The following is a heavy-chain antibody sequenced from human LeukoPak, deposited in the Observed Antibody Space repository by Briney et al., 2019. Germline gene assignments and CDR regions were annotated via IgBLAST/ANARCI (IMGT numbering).Heavy chain of an antibody. CDR3: AAPWGYDSSGYNDH. V-gene: IGHV4-4*02. CDR2: IYHSGST. J-gene: IGHJ5*02. D-gene: IGHD3-22*01. CDR1: GGSISSSNW. Sequence: PSETLSLTCAVSGGSISSSNWWSWVRQPPGKGLEWIGEIYHSGSTNYNPSLKSRVTISVDKSKNQFSLKLSSVTAADTAVYYCAAPWGYDSSGYNDHWGQGTLVTVSS.